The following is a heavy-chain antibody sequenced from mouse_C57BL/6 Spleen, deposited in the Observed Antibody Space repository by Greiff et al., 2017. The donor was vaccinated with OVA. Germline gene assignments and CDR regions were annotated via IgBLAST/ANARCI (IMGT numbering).Heavy chain of an antibody. CDR3: ASDYSNYPAWFAY. J-gene: IGHJ3*01. V-gene: IGHV1-80*01. Sequence: QVQLQQSGAELVKPGASVKISCKASGYAFSSYWLNWVKQRPGKGLEWIGQIYPGDGDTNYNGKFKGKATLTADKSSSPAYMHLSSLTSEDSAVYCCASDYSNYPAWFAYWGQGTLVTVSA. D-gene: IGHD2-5*01. CDR2: IYPGDGDT. CDR1: GYAFSSYW.